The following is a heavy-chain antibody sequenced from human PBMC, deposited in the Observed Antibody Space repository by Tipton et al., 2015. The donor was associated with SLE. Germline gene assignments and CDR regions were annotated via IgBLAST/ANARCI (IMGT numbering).Heavy chain of an antibody. CDR3: ASSIAGVYYFDY. CDR2: ISAYNGYT. Sequence: QSGPEVKKPGASVKVSCKASGYTFTTYGISWVRQAPGQGLEWMGWISAYNGYTNYAQKLQGRVTMTTDTSTSTAYMEVRGLSSDDTAVYYCASSIAGVYYFDYWGQGTLVTVSS. CDR1: GYTFTTYG. D-gene: IGHD6-6*01. V-gene: IGHV1-18*01. J-gene: IGHJ4*02.